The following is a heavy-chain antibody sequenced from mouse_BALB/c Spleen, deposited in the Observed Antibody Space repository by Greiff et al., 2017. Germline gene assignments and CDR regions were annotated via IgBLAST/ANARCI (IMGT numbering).Heavy chain of an antibody. CDR1: GFSLTSYG. CDR3: ARDGYGSTWFAY. V-gene: IGHV2-9*02. Sequence: VKLVESGPGLVAPSQSLSITCTVSGFSLTSYGVHWVRQPPGKGLEWLGVIWAGGSTNYNSALMSRLSISKDNSKSQVFLKMNSLQTDDPAMYYCARDGYGSTWFAYWGQGTLVTVSA. D-gene: IGHD1-1*01. CDR2: IWAGGST. J-gene: IGHJ3*01.